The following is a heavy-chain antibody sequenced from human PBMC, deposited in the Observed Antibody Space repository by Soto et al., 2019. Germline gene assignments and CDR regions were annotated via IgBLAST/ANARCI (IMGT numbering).Heavy chain of an antibody. CDR1: GFTFSDYY. D-gene: IGHD3-10*01. Sequence: QVQLVESGGGLVKPGGSLRLSCAASGFTFSDYYMRWIRQAPGKGLEWVSYISSSGSTIYYADSVKGRFTISRDNDKNSRYLQMNSLRAEYTAVYYCARDQYYYDSGSYPYYYDGMDVWGQGTTVTVSS. CDR3: ARDQYYYDSGSYPYYYDGMDV. CDR2: ISSSGSTI. V-gene: IGHV3-11*01. J-gene: IGHJ6*02.